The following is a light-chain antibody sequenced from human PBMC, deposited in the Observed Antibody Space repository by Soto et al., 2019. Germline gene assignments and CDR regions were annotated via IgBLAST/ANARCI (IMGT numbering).Light chain of an antibody. V-gene: IGKV3-11*01. J-gene: IGKJ1*01. CDR1: QSVSTY. CDR2: DAS. Sequence: EIVLTQSPATLSLSPGERATLSCRASQSVSTYLAWFQHKPGQAPRLLIYDASNRATGIPARFSGSGSGTDFTLTISSLEPEDFAVYYCQQRSNWPRAFGPGTKVEIK. CDR3: QQRSNWPRA.